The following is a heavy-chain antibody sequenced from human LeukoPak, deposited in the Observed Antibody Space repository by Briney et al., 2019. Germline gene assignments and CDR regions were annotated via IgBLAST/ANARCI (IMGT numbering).Heavy chain of an antibody. CDR2: IYYSGST. J-gene: IGHJ6*02. CDR1: GGSISSGGYY. CDR3: ARASRQLVRKYGMDV. Sequence: PSQTLSLTCTVSGGSISSGGYYWSWIRQHPGKGLEWIGYIYYSGSTYYDPSLKSRATISVDTSKNQFSLKLSSVTAADTAVYYCARASRQLVRKYGMDVWGQGTTVTVSS. V-gene: IGHV4-31*03. D-gene: IGHD6-13*01.